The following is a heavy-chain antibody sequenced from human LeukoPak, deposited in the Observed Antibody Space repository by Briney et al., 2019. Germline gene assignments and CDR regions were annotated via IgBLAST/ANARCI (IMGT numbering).Heavy chain of an antibody. CDR3: AKAYCSSTSCYNGYFDY. CDR2: ISGSGGST. J-gene: IGHJ4*02. D-gene: IGHD2-2*02. CDR1: GFTFSSYA. Sequence: GGSLRLSCAASGFTFSSYAMSWVRQAPGKGLEWVSAISGSGGSTYYADSVKGRFTISRDNSKNTLYLQMNSLRAEDTALYYCAKAYCSSTSCYNGYFDYWGQGTLVTVSS. V-gene: IGHV3-23*01.